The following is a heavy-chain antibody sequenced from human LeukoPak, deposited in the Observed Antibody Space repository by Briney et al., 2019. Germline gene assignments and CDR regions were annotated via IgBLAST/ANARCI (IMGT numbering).Heavy chain of an antibody. V-gene: IGHV4-59*01. CDR3: ARGLRGGYYYYMDV. CDR1: GGSISSYY. Sequence: SETLSLTCTVSGGSISSYYWSWIRQPPGKGLEWIGYIYYSGSTNYNPSLKSRVTISVDTSKNQFSLKLSSVTAADTAVYYCARGLRGGYYYYMDVWGKGTTVTVSS. D-gene: IGHD3-10*01. J-gene: IGHJ6*03. CDR2: IYYSGST.